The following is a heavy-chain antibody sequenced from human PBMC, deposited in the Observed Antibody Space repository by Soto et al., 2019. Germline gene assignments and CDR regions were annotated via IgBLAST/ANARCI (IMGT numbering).Heavy chain of an antibody. Sequence: SETLSLTCSVSAGPISSYYCSWIRQPPVKGLEWIGYLHYSGSTNYNPSLKSRVTISVDTSKDQGSLKLSSGTAADTAVYYCARQERPRYCSGGGCSGYTFDYWGQGTLVTVS. D-gene: IGHD2-15*01. CDR3: ARQERPRYCSGGGCSGYTFDY. V-gene: IGHV4-59*08. J-gene: IGHJ4*02. CDR2: LHYSGST. CDR1: AGPISSYY.